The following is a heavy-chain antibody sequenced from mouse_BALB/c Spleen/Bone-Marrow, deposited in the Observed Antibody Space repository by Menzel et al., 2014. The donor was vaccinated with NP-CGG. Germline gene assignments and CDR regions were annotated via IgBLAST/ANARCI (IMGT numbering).Heavy chain of an antibody. CDR2: ISSGSSTI. CDR3: ARSGSSSGYFDY. D-gene: IGHD1-1*01. Sequence: DVMLVESGGGLVQPGGSRKLSCAASGFTFSSFAMHWVRQAPEKGLEWAAYISSGSSTIYYADTVMGRFTISRDNPKNTLFLQMTSLRSKDTAMYYCARSGSSSGYFDYWGQGTTLTVSS. J-gene: IGHJ2*01. CDR1: GFTFSSFA. V-gene: IGHV5-17*02.